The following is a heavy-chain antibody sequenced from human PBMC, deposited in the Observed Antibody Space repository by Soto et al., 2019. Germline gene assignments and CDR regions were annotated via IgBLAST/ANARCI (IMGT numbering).Heavy chain of an antibody. CDR3: ASAKIGDYFQVY. J-gene: IGHJ4*02. Sequence: WGSLRLSCAVSGFTCSGYWMHWVRQAPGKGLVWVSRINSDGSTTSYADSVKGRFTISRDNAKNTLYLQMDSLRAEDTAVYYCASAKIGDYFQVYWGQGTLVTVSS. CDR2: INSDGSTT. CDR1: GFTCSGYW. D-gene: IGHD4-17*01. V-gene: IGHV3-74*01.